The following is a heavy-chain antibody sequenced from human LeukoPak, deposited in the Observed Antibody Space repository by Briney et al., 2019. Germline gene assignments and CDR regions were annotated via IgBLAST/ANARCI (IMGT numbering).Heavy chain of an antibody. J-gene: IGHJ6*04. Sequence: GGSLRLSCEASGFTFSTFAMIWVRQPPGKGLEWVSSIFPSGGEIHYADSVTGRFTISRDNAKNSVYLQMNSLRVEDTAVYYCARDSGTYGYYMDVWGKGTTVTVSS. CDR2: IFPSGGEI. V-gene: IGHV3-21*06. CDR1: GFTFSTFA. D-gene: IGHD1-26*01. CDR3: ARDSGTYGYYMDV.